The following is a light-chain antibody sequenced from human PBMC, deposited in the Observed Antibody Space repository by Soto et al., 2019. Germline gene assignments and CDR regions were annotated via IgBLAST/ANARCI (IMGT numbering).Light chain of an antibody. CDR2: GAS. V-gene: IGKV3-15*01. CDR3: QQYNNWPPLT. CDR1: QSVSSN. Sequence: EIVMTQSPATLSVSPGERATLSCRASQSVSSNLAWFQQKPGQAPRPLIYGASSRATGIPGRFSGSGSGTEFTLTISSLQSEDFAVYYCQQYNNWPPLTFGGGTKVDIK. J-gene: IGKJ4*01.